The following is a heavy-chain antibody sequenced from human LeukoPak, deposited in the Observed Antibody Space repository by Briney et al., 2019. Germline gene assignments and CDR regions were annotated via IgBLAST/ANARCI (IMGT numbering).Heavy chain of an antibody. D-gene: IGHD1-26*01. CDR1: GFTVNSNY. Sequence: GASLRLSCAASGFTVNSNYMSWVRQAPGKGLEWVSVVYSGDRTYYADSVKGRFTISRDDSTNTLYLLMNSLRAEDTAVYYCARGYLIDYWGQGTLVT. V-gene: IGHV3-66*01. CDR3: ARGYLIDY. CDR2: VYSGDRT. J-gene: IGHJ4*02.